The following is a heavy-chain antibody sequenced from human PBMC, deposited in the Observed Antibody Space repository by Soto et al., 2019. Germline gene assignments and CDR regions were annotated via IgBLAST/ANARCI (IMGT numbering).Heavy chain of an antibody. V-gene: IGHV4-39*01. CDR1: GGSISSSSYY. Sequence: SETLSLTCTVSGGSISSSSYYWGWIRQPPGKGLEWIGSIYYSGSTYYNPSLKSRVTISVDTSKNQFSLKLSSVTAADTAGYYCARSPTGHLLWFDPWGQGTLVTVSS. CDR2: IYYSGST. D-gene: IGHD4-17*01. J-gene: IGHJ5*02. CDR3: ARSPTGHLLWFDP.